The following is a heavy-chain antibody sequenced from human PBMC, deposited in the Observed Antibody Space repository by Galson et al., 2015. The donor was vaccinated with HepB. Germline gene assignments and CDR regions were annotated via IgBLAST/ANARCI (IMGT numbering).Heavy chain of an antibody. J-gene: IGHJ5*02. CDR2: INAYNGNT. CDR3: ARDYLVTTTKWLDP. V-gene: IGHV1-18*01. Sequence: SVKVSCKASGYTFINYGINWVRQAPGQGLEWMGWINAYNGNTNYAQKFQGRVIMTTDTSTSTAYMELRSLRSDDTAVYYCARDYLVTTTKWLDPWGQGTLVTVSS. D-gene: IGHD4-17*01. CDR1: GYTFINYG.